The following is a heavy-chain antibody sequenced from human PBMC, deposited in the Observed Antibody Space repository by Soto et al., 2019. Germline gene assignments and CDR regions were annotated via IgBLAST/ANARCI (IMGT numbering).Heavy chain of an antibody. J-gene: IGHJ4*02. V-gene: IGHV5-51*01. CDR2: IYPGDSDT. CDR3: ARLGGWGHCSNTRCYTFDY. Sequence: PGESQKISCKGSGYSFISYWIGWVRQMPGKGLEWMGIIYPGDSDTRYSPSFQGQVTISADKSISTAYLQWSSLKASDTAMYYCARLGGWGHCSNTRCYTFDYWGQGTPVTVSS. CDR1: GYSFISYW. D-gene: IGHD2-2*02.